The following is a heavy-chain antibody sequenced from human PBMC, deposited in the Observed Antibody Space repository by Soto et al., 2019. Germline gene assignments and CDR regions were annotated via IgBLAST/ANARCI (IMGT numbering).Heavy chain of an antibody. CDR3: AREGSFGVVSPYFDY. CDR1: GFTFSSYS. Sequence: LRLSCASSGFTFSSYSMNWVRQAPGKGLEWVSSISSSSSYIYYADSVKGRFTISRDNAKNSLYLQMNSLRAEDTAVYYCAREGSFGVVSPYFDYWGQGTLVTVSS. D-gene: IGHD3-3*01. V-gene: IGHV3-21*01. CDR2: ISSSSSYI. J-gene: IGHJ4*02.